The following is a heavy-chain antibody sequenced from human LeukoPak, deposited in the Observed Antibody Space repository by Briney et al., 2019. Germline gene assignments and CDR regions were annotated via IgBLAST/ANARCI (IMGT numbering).Heavy chain of an antibody. V-gene: IGHV1-2*02. D-gene: IGHD6-19*01. J-gene: IGHJ5*02. CDR2: IYPKSGAT. CDR1: GYTFTGYY. CDR3: ARRFIFESSGWSFDP. Sequence: ASVKVSCKASGYTFTGYYMHWVRQAPGQGLEWMGWIYPKSGATKYAQKFQGRVTMTRDTSINTAYMGLSRLRSDDTAVYYCARRFIFESSGWSFDPWGQGTLVTVSS.